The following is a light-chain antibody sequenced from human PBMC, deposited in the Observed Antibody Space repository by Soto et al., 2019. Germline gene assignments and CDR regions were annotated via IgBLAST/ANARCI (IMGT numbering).Light chain of an antibody. CDR3: EQYGSSSLT. V-gene: IGKV3-20*01. CDR2: GAS. Sequence: EIVLTQSPGTLSLSPGERATLSCRASQSVSSSYLAWYQQKPGQAPRLLIYGASSRATGIPDRFSGSGSGTGFTLTISSLWPSECAVYYCEQYGSSSLTFGRGTNVPIK. J-gene: IGKJ4*01. CDR1: QSVSSSY.